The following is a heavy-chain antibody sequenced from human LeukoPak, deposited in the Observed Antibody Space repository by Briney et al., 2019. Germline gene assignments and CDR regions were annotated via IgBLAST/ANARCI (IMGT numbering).Heavy chain of an antibody. CDR1: GFIVSGDF. V-gene: IGHV3-53*01. D-gene: IGHD1-26*01. CDR3: ARERGRGRDSPWFDY. J-gene: IGHJ4*02. CDR2: IYSDGST. Sequence: GGSLRLSCAASGFIVSGDFMSWVRQAPGKGLEWVSVIYSDGSTYYADSVKGRFTISRGNSKNTLDLQMTGLRAEDTAVYYCARERGRGRDSPWFDYWGQGTLVTVSS.